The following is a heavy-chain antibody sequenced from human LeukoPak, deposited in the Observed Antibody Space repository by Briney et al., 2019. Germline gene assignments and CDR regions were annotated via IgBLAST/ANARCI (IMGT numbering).Heavy chain of an antibody. Sequence: SETLSLTCAVSGYSISSGYYWGWIRQPPGKGLEWIGSIYHSGSTYYNPSLKSRVTISVDTSKNQFSLKLSSVTAADTAVYYCARYYDILTGYLWGQGXLVTV. CDR3: ARYYDILTGYL. CDR2: IYHSGST. CDR1: GYSISSGYY. D-gene: IGHD3-9*01. J-gene: IGHJ1*01. V-gene: IGHV4-38-2*01.